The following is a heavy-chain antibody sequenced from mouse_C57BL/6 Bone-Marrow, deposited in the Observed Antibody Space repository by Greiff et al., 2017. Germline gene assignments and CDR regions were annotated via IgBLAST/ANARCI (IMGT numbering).Heavy chain of an antibody. J-gene: IGHJ2*01. Sequence: QVQLQQPGAELVKPGASVKMSCKASGYTFTSYWITWVKQRPGQGLEWMGDIYPGSGSTNDNEKFKSKATLTVDTSSSTAYIQLSSLTSEDSAVYYCARITTVVAPFDDWGRGTTLTVSS. V-gene: IGHV1-55*01. D-gene: IGHD1-1*01. CDR3: ARITTVVAPFDD. CDR2: IYPGSGST. CDR1: GYTFTSYW.